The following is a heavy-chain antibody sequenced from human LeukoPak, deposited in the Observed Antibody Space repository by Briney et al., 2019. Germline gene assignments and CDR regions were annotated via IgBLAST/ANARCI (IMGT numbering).Heavy chain of an antibody. D-gene: IGHD3-16*01. J-gene: IGHJ4*02. CDR3: SVSMITIDY. CDR2: VDPEDGEA. Sequence: ASVKLSCTASAYIFIDYYIHWVQQAPGKGLEWMGRVDPEDGEAIYAEKFQGRVTLTADTSTDTSYMELSSLRAEDTAVYYCSVSMITIDYWGQGTLVTVSS. CDR1: AYIFIDYY. V-gene: IGHV1-69-2*01.